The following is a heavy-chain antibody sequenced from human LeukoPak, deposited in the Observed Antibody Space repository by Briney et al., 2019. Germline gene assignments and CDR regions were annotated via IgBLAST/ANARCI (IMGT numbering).Heavy chain of an antibody. Sequence: SVKVSRKASGGTFSSYAISWVRQAPGQGLEWMGGIIPIFGTANYAQKFQGRVTITTDESTSTAYMELSSLRSEDTAVYCCARSAVVTLYYFDYWGQGTLVTVSS. CDR2: IIPIFGTA. CDR1: GGTFSSYA. J-gene: IGHJ4*02. CDR3: ARSAVVTLYYFDY. D-gene: IGHD3-22*01. V-gene: IGHV1-69*05.